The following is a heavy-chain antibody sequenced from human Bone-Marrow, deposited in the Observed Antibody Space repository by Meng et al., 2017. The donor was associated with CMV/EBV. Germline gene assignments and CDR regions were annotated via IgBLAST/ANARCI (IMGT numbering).Heavy chain of an antibody. CDR2: IKSKTDGGTT. CDR3: ARASHLYYLRGDAFDI. CDR1: GFTFSNAW. D-gene: IGHD2/OR15-2a*01. Sequence: GESLKISCAASGFTFSNAWMSWVRQAPGKGLEWVGRIKSKTDGGTTDYAAPVKGRFTISRDDSKNTLYLQMNSLRAEDTAVYYCARASHLYYLRGDAFDIWGQRTMVTVSS. V-gene: IGHV3-15*01. J-gene: IGHJ3*02.